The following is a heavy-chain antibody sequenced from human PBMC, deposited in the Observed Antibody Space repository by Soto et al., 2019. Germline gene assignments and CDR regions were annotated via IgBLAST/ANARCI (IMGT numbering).Heavy chain of an antibody. CDR1: GFTFSGDS. D-gene: IGHD3-10*02. CDR3: VRDYVMDV. J-gene: IGHJ6*02. CDR2: ISTTSTYI. Sequence: EVQLVESGGGLVKPGGSLRLSCAASGFTFSGDSMNWVRQAPGKGLEWVASISTTSTYIYYADSVKGRFTISRDNAKNSLHLQMNSRRAEDTAVYYCVRDYVMDVWGQGTTVTVSS. V-gene: IGHV3-21*01.